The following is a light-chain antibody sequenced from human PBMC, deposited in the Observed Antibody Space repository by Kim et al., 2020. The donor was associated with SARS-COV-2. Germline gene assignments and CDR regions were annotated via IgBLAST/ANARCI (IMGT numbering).Light chain of an antibody. V-gene: IGLV3-19*01. Sequence: ALGQTVRITCQGDSLRSYYASWYQQKPGQAPVLVIYGKNNRPSGIPDRFSGSSSGNTASLTITGAQAEDEADYYCNSRDSIGNHWVFGGGTKLTVL. CDR2: GKN. J-gene: IGLJ3*02. CDR1: SLRSYY. CDR3: NSRDSIGNHWV.